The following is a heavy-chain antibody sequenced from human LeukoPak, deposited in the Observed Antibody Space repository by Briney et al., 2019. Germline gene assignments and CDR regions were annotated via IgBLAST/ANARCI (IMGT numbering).Heavy chain of an antibody. J-gene: IGHJ6*02. D-gene: IGHD6-19*01. CDR2: INAGNGNT. CDR1: GYTFTSYA. V-gene: IGHV1-3*01. CDR3: TRHLTAVAVNYYYYGMDV. Sequence: ASVKVSCKASGYTFTSYAMHWVRQAPGQRLEWMGWINAGNGNTKYAQKFQGRVTITRDTSATTAYMELGSLRSEDTAVYYCTRHLTAVAVNYYYYGMDVWGQGTTVTVSS.